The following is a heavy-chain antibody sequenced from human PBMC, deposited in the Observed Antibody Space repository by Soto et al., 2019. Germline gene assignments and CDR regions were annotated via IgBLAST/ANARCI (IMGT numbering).Heavy chain of an antibody. J-gene: IGHJ6*02. CDR3: ARVVTTYYDFWGGYRPDQPNYYDYGMDV. CDR1: GGTFSSYA. D-gene: IGHD3-3*01. V-gene: IGHV1-69*06. Sequence: QVQLVQSGAEVKKPGSSVKVSCKASGGTFSSYAISWVRQAPGQGLEWMGGIIPIFGTANYAQKFQGRVTITANKSTGTAYMELSSLRCEDTAVYYCARVVTTYYDFWGGYRPDQPNYYDYGMDVWGQGTTVTVSS. CDR2: IIPIFGTA.